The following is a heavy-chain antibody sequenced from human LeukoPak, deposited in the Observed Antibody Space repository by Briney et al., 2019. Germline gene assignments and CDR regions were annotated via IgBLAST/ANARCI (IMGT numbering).Heavy chain of an antibody. CDR1: GFTFSNFW. CDR2: IKQDETEK. Sequence: GESLRLSCTASGFTFSNFWMGWVRQAPGKGLEWVANIKQDETEKFYLGSVKGRFTISRDNSKNTLYLQMNSLRAEDTAVYYCARRTPYNWNYSGWFDPWGQGTLVTVSS. D-gene: IGHD1-7*01. CDR3: ARRTPYNWNYSGWFDP. V-gene: IGHV3-7*01. J-gene: IGHJ5*02.